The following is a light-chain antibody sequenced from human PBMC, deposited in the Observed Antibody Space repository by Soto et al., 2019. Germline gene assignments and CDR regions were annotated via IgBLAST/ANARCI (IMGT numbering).Light chain of an antibody. V-gene: IGKV1-5*03. CDR2: KAS. CDR1: HTISSW. CDR3: QHYNSYSEA. J-gene: IGKJ1*01. Sequence: DIQMTQSPSTLSVSVGDGVTITCRASHTISSWLAWYQQKPGKAPKLLIYKASTLKSGVPSRFSGSGSGTEFTLTISSLQPDDFATYYCQHYNSYSEAFGQGTKVDTK.